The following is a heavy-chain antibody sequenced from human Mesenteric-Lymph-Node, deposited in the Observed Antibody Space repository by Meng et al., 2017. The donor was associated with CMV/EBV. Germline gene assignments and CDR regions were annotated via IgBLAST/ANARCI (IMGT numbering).Heavy chain of an antibody. CDR2: IYYSGST. CDR1: GGSISSASYY. Sequence: GSLRLSCPVFGGSISSASYYWGWLRQPPGKGLEWLGSIYYSGSTYYNPSLKRRVTISGGSSKTQFSLKLSSVTAADTAVYYCARGTTYYYGSESYYNFDYWGQGKLVTVSS. D-gene: IGHD3-10*01. CDR3: ARGTTYYYGSESYYNFDY. V-gene: IGHV4-39*07. J-gene: IGHJ4*02.